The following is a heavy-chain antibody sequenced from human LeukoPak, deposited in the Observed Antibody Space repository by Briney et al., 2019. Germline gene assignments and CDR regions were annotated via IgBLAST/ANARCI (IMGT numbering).Heavy chain of an antibody. J-gene: IGHJ4*02. CDR1: GFNFNSYW. Sequence: GGSLRLSCAASGFNFNSYWMTWVRQAPGKGLDWVANIKRDGSEKYYGDSVKGRFTISRDNSRNSVFLQMNSLRPEDTALYHCAKEVDCPSDCLFFHSWGQGTLVTVSS. CDR2: IKRDGSEK. V-gene: IGHV3-7*03. CDR3: AKEVDCPSDCLFFHS. D-gene: IGHD2-21*02.